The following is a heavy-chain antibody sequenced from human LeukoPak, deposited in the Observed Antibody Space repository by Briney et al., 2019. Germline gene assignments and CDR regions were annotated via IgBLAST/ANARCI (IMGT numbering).Heavy chain of an antibody. J-gene: IGHJ4*02. D-gene: IGHD3-22*01. CDR1: GDSITSTSYY. CDR3: ARVRGYYDSSGYDY. V-gene: IGHV4-61*01. CDR2: IYYSGST. Sequence: SETLSLTCTVSGDSITSTSYYWSWIRQPPGKGLEWIGYIYYSGSTNYNPALKSRVTISEDTSKNQISLKLSSVTAADTAVYYCARVRGYYDSSGYDYWGQGTLVTVSS.